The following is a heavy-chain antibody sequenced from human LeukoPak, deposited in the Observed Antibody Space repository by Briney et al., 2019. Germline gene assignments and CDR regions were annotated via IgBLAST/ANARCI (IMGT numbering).Heavy chain of an antibody. J-gene: IGHJ6*03. Sequence: SVKVSCKASGYIFTSYGISWVRQAPGQGLEWMGGIIPIFHTTNYAQKFQGRVTITADKSTTTAYMELSSLKSEDTAVYYCARPRFPYYRLSGPDYYYMDVWGKGTTVTVSS. CDR2: IIPIFHTT. D-gene: IGHD3-10*01. CDR1: GYIFTSYG. V-gene: IGHV1-69*06. CDR3: ARPRFPYYRLSGPDYYYMDV.